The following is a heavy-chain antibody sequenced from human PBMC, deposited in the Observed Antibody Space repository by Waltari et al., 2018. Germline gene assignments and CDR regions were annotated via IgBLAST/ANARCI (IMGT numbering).Heavy chain of an antibody. V-gene: IGHV4-59*03. D-gene: IGHD3-3*01. CDR1: GDSINNYY. J-gene: IGHJ4*02. CDR3: ARSYDFWSGYPVDF. CDR2: VAYNGKT. Sequence: QVQLQESGPGLVKPSETLSLTCSVSGDSINNYYWNWIRQPPGKELEWIGYVAYNGKTNSNPSLRSRVPISIDTSKTQFSLKLSSVTAADTAVYYCARSYDFWSGYPVDFWGQGTLVTVSS.